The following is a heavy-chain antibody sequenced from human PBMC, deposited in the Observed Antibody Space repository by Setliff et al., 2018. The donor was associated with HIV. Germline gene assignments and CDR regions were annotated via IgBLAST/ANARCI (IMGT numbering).Heavy chain of an antibody. V-gene: IGHV4-39*01. J-gene: IGHJ4*02. Sequence: PPGKGLEWIGTIHYSGSTYYNSSLKSRVTISVDTSKNQISLKLSSGIAADTAVYYCARHVMGAGYYFDYWGQGTLVTVSS. D-gene: IGHD6-19*01. CDR3: ARHVMGAGYYFDY. CDR2: IHYSGST.